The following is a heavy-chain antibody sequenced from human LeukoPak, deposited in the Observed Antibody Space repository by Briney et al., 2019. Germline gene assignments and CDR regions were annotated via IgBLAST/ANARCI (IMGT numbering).Heavy chain of an antibody. D-gene: IGHD1-7*01. CDR3: ARDNDGITGTTLNYYYYYMDV. CDR2: ISGSGGST. V-gene: IGHV3-23*01. CDR1: GFTFSSYA. J-gene: IGHJ6*03. Sequence: GGSLRLSCAASGFTFSSYAMSWVRQAPGKGLEWVSAISGSGGSTYYADSVKGRFTISRDNAKNSLYLQMNSLRAEDTAVYYCARDNDGITGTTLNYYYYYMDVWSKGTTVTVSS.